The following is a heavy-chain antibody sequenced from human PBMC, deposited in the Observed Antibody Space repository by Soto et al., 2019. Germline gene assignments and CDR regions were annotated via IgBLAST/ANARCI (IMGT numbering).Heavy chain of an antibody. CDR1: GFTFDDYA. CDR2: ISWNSGSI. Sequence: SLRLSCAASGFTFDDYAMHWVRQAPGKGLEWVSGISWNSGSIGYADSVKGRFTISRDNAKNSLYPQMNSLRSEDTALYYCAKDMGYDLSPLGYFDYWGQGTLVTVSS. V-gene: IGHV3-9*01. CDR3: AKDMGYDLSPLGYFDY. J-gene: IGHJ4*02. D-gene: IGHD5-12*01.